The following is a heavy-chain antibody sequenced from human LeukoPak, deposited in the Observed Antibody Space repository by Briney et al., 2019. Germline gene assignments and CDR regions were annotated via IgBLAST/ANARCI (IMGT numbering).Heavy chain of an antibody. Sequence: GGSLRLSCAASGFTFSSYAMSWVRQAPGKGLEWVAVISYDGSNKYYADSVKGRFTISRDNSKNTLYLQMNSLRAEDTAVYYCAKDPYDSIAFDIWGQGTMVTVSS. J-gene: IGHJ3*02. D-gene: IGHD3-22*01. V-gene: IGHV3-30*18. CDR2: ISYDGSNK. CDR1: GFTFSSYA. CDR3: AKDPYDSIAFDI.